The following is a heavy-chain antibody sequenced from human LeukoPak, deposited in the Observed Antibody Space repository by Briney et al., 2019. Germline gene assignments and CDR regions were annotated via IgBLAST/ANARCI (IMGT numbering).Heavy chain of an antibody. J-gene: IGHJ4*02. CDR3: ARTYSKYFSNSVFDY. CDR1: GYAFLNYG. CDR2: ISAYNDDT. D-gene: IGHD1-1*01. V-gene: IGHV1-18*01. Sequence: GASVKISCKASGYAFLNYGISWVRQAPGQGLEWMAWISAYNDDTDYAQILQGRVTVTTDTSTNTAYMELRSLTSDDTAVYYCARTYSKYFSNSVFDYWGQGTLVTVSS.